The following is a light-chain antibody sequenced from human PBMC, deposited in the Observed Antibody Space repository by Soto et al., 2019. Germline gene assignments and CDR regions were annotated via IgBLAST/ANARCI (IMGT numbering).Light chain of an antibody. Sequence: DIPMTQSPSTLSASVGDRVTITCRASQSISTRLAWYQQKPGKAPKLLIYDASSLESGVRSRFISSANATKFTLTISILQPEDFATYDCQNYNCYSTCGQGTNVESK. J-gene: IGKJ1*01. CDR1: QSISTR. V-gene: IGKV1-5*01. CDR3: QNYNCYST. CDR2: DAS.